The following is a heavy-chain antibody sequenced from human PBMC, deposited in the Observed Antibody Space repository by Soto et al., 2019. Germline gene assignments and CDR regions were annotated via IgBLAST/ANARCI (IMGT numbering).Heavy chain of an antibody. Sequence: EVQLVESGGGLVKPGGSLRLSCAASGFTFSSYSMNWVRQAPGKGLEWVSSISSSSSYIYYADSVKGRFTISSDNAKNSLYLQMNSLRAEDTAVYYCARVYYYGSGSYRHAIDYWGQGTLVTVSS. CDR1: GFTFSSYS. CDR2: ISSSSSYI. J-gene: IGHJ4*02. V-gene: IGHV3-21*01. D-gene: IGHD3-10*01. CDR3: ARVYYYGSGSYRHAIDY.